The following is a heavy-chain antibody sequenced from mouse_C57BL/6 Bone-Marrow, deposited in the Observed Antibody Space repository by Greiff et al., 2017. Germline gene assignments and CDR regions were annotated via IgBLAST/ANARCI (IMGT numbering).Heavy chain of an antibody. V-gene: IGHV1-15*01. CDR3: TIDYYGSSVYYYALDY. D-gene: IGHD1-1*01. Sequence: QVQLQQSGAELVRPGASVTLSCKASGFTFTDYEMHWVKQTPVHGLEWIGAIDPETGGSAYNQKFKGKAILTADKYSSTAYMELRSLTSEDSAVYYCTIDYYGSSVYYYALDYWGQGTSVTVSS. J-gene: IGHJ4*01. CDR1: GFTFTDYE. CDR2: IDPETGGS.